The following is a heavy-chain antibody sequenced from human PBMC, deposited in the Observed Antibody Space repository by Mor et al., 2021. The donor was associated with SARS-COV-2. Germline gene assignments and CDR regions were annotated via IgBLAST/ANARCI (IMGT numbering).Heavy chain of an antibody. CDR3: ARGRFLEWLSFPYFFDY. Sequence: FKSQWHSDHADSVRSRITIKPDTSKNQFSLHLDSVTPEDSAVYYCARGRFLEWLSFPYFFDYWGQGTLVTVSS. CDR2: FKSQWHS. J-gene: IGHJ4*02. V-gene: IGHV6-1*01. D-gene: IGHD3-3*01.